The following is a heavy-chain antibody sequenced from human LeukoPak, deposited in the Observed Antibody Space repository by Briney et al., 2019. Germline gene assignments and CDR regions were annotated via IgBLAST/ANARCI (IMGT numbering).Heavy chain of an antibody. D-gene: IGHD6-19*01. V-gene: IGHV3-30*02. CDR2: IRYDGSNK. CDR3: AKVPLSSSGWDREYYFDY. Sequence: GGSLRLSCAASGFTFSSYGMHWVRQAPGKGLEWVAFIRYDGSNKYYADSVKGRFTISRDNSKNTLYLQMNSLRAEDTAVYYCAKVPLSSSGWDREYYFDYWGQGTLVTVSS. J-gene: IGHJ4*02. CDR1: GFTFSSYG.